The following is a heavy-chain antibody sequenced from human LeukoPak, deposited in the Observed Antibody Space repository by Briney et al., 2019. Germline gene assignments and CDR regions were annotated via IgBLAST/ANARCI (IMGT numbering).Heavy chain of an antibody. D-gene: IGHD2-15*01. CDR2: ISGSGGST. CDR1: GFTFSSYA. J-gene: IGHJ4*02. CDR3: AKDLEEYCSGGSCYAHDY. Sequence: GGSLRLSCEASGFTFSSYAMSWVRQAPGKGLEWVSAISGSGGSTYYADSVKGRFTISRDNSKNTLYLQMNSLRAEDTAVYYCAKDLEEYCSGGSCYAHDYWGQGTLVTVSS. V-gene: IGHV3-23*01.